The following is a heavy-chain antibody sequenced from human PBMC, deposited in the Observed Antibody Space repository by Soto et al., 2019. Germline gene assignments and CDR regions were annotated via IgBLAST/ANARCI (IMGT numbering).Heavy chain of an antibody. J-gene: IGHJ5*02. V-gene: IGHV3-21*01. D-gene: IGHD6-13*01. CDR2: ISSSSSYI. CDR3: ARDRSSSSWYESDWFDP. Sequence: GEPLKISCAASGLTFSSYSMNWVRQAPGKGLEWVSSISSSSSYIYYADSVKGRFTISRDNAKNSLYLQMNSLRAEDTAVYYCARDRSSSSWYESDWFDPWGQGTLVTVSS. CDR1: GLTFSSYS.